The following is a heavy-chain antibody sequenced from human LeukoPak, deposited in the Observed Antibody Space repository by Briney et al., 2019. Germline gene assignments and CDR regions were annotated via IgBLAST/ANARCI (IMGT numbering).Heavy chain of an antibody. CDR1: GYTFTGYY. Sequence: ASVKVSCKASGYTFTGYYMHWVRQAPGQGLEWMGIINPNGGSTNYARKFQGRVTLTRDMSTSTVYMELSSLRSEDTAVYYCARGGSTGPHWFDPWGQGTLVTVSS. D-gene: IGHD2-8*02. J-gene: IGHJ5*02. V-gene: IGHV1-46*01. CDR3: ARGGSTGPHWFDP. CDR2: INPNGGST.